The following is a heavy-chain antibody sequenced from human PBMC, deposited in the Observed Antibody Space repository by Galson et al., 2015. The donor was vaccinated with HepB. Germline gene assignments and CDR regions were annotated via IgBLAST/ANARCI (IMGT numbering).Heavy chain of an antibody. J-gene: IGHJ2*01. CDR2: INTNTGNP. CDR1: GYTFTSYA. CDR3: AREKIGYSSGWKTYWYFDL. V-gene: IGHV7-4-1*02. D-gene: IGHD6-19*01. Sequence: SVKVSCKASGYTFTSYAMNWVRQAPGQGLEWMGWINTNTGNPTYAQGFTGRFVFSLDTSVSTAYLQISSLKAEDTAVYYCAREKIGYSSGWKTYWYFDLWGRGTLVTVSS.